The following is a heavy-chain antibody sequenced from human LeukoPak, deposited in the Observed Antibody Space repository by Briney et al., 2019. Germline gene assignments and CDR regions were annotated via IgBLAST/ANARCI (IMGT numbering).Heavy chain of an antibody. J-gene: IGHJ6*03. D-gene: IGHD7-27*01. CDR3: ARGPAYCNWGASYYYYMDV. CDR1: EYTCTNYD. Sequence: GASVKVSCKASEYTCTNYDINWVRKATGQGLELMGWMNTNSGNTGYAEKFQGRVIITRDTSISTAYMELTSLRSEDSAVYYCARGPAYCNWGASYYYYMDVWGKGTTVTVSS. CDR2: MNTNSGNT. V-gene: IGHV1-8*03.